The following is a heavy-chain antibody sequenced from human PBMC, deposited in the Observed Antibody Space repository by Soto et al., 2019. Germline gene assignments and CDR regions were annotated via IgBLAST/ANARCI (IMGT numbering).Heavy chain of an antibody. CDR1: GFTFNTYW. CDR2: IKGDGSRK. D-gene: IGHD6-19*01. Sequence: DVQLVESGGGLVQPGGSLRLACAASGFTFNTYWMTWVRQAPGKGLEWVANIKGDGSRKQYVNSVEGRFTIARDSAMNALLLQRNGLRVDDTAVDYWATVWSPGSGNVWYDAFEVGGQGTKVTVSS. CDR3: ATVWSPGSGNVWYDAFEV. V-gene: IGHV3-7*01. J-gene: IGHJ3*01.